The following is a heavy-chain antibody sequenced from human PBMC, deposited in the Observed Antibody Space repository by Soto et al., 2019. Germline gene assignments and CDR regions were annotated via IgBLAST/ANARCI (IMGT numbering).Heavy chain of an antibody. V-gene: IGHV4-31*03. Sequence: QVQLQESGPGLVKPSQTLSLTCTVSGGSISSGGYYWSWIRQHPGKGLEWIGSIYYSGSTYYNPPPXSXLTIAVDTSKIQFSLKLSSVTAADTAVYYCARGVLHWGQGTLVTVSS. D-gene: IGHD3-16*01. CDR2: IYYSGST. CDR3: ARGVLH. CDR1: GGSISSGGYY. J-gene: IGHJ4*02.